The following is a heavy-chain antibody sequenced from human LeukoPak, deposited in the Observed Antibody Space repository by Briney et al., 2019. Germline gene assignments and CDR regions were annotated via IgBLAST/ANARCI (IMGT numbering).Heavy chain of an antibody. CDR2: IYYSGST. D-gene: IGHD6-13*01. CDR1: GGSMSSYY. Sequence: SETLSLTCTVSGGSMSSYYWSWIRQPPGKGLEWIGYIYYSGSTNYNPSLKSRVTISVDTSKNQFSLKLSSVTAADTAVYYCARGTTGNSIPNWFDPWGQGTLVTVSS. J-gene: IGHJ5*02. V-gene: IGHV4-59*01. CDR3: ARGTTGNSIPNWFDP.